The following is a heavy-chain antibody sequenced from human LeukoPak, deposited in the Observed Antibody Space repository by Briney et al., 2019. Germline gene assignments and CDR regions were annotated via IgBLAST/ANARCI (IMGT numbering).Heavy chain of an antibody. CDR3: ARKGAGNIDY. J-gene: IGHJ4*02. CDR1: GGSFSSGSYY. D-gene: IGHD4-23*01. CDR2: IYYSGST. V-gene: IGHV4-61*10. Sequence: SETLSLTCTVSGGSFSSGSYYWSWIRQPAGKGLEWIGYIYYSGSTNYNPSLKSRVTISVDTSKNQFSLNLSSVTDTDTAMYYCARKGAGNIDYWGQGTLVTVSS.